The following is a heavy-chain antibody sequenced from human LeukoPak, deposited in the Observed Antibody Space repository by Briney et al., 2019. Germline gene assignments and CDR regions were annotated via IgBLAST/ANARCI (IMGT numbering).Heavy chain of an antibody. CDR2: IYSGGST. V-gene: IGHV3-53*01. J-gene: IGHJ4*02. Sequence: QAGGSLRLSCAASGFTVSSNYMSWVRQAPGKGLEWVSVIYSGGSTYYADSVKGRFTISRDNSKNTLYLQMNSLRAEDTAVYYCARGRGLYGSGTYYDYWGQGTLVTVSS. D-gene: IGHD3-10*01. CDR3: ARGRGLYGSGTYYDY. CDR1: GFTVSSNY.